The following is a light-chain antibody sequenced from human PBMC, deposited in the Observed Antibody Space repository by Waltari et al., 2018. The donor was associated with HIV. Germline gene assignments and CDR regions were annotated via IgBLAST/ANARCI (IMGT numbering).Light chain of an antibody. CDR2: SNN. V-gene: IGLV1-44*01. Sequence: QSVLTQPPSASGTPGQRVTISCSGSSPNLGGNTVSWYQQLPGTAPKLLIYSNNQRPSGVPDRFSGSRSGTSASLAISGLQSEDETDYYCATWDDSLNGWVFGGGTKLTVL. CDR1: SPNLGGNT. J-gene: IGLJ3*02. CDR3: ATWDDSLNGWV.